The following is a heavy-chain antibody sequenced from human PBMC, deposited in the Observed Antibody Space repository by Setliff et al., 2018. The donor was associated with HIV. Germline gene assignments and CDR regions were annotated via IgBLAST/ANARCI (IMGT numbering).Heavy chain of an antibody. Sequence: PSETLSLTCAVYGGSFSGYYWSWIRQPPGKGLEWIGEINHSGSTNYNPSLKSRVTMSVDTSTNQFSLKLTSVTAADTAVYYCARGGSAPGGALWDWGQGTLVTVSS. CDR2: INHSGST. D-gene: IGHD6-13*01. V-gene: IGHV4-34*01. CDR3: ARGGSAPGGALWD. CDR1: GGSFSGYY. J-gene: IGHJ4*02.